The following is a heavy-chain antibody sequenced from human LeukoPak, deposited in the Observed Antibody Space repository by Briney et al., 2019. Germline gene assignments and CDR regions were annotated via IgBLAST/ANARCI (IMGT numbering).Heavy chain of an antibody. CDR2: INPNSGGT. V-gene: IGHV1-2*02. CDR3: ARSGYYCSSTSCYYNWFDP. CDR1: GYTFTGYY. J-gene: IGHJ5*02. D-gene: IGHD2-2*01. Sequence: ASVKVSCKASGYTFTGYYMHWVRQAPGQGLEWMGWINPNSGGTDYAQKFQGRVTMTRDTSINTAYMELSRLRSDDTAVYYCARSGYYCSSTSCYYNWFDPWGQGTLVTVSS.